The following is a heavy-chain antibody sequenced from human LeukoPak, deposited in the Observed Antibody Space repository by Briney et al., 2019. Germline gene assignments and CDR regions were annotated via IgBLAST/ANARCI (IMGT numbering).Heavy chain of an antibody. CDR2: IYTSGST. V-gene: IGHV4-61*02. J-gene: IGHJ4*02. CDR1: GGSISSGNYY. D-gene: IGHD6-6*01. CDR3: ARNIPARPQDY. Sequence: SQTLSLTCTVSGGSISSGNYYWSWIRQPAGKGLEWIGRIYTSGSTNYNPSLKSRVTISVDTSKNQFSLKLSTVTAADTAVYYCARNIPARPQDYWGQGTLVTVSS.